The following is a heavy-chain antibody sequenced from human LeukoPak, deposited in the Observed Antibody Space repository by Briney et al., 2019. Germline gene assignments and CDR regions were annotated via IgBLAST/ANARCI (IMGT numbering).Heavy chain of an antibody. CDR3: ASMSGYYPSYYFDY. CDR2: ISAYNGNI. CDR1: GYTFISYG. Sequence: ASVKVSCKASGYTFISYGITWVRQAPGQGLEWLGWISAYNGNIDYAQKLQGRVTLTTDTSASTAYMEVRSLRSDDTAVYYCASMSGYYPSYYFDYWGQGTLVTVSS. J-gene: IGHJ4*02. D-gene: IGHD3-3*01. V-gene: IGHV1-18*01.